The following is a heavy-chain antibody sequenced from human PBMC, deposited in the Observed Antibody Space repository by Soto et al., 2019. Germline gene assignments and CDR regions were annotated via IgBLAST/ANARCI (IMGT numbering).Heavy chain of an antibody. Sequence: GGSLRLSCADSGFTFSSYAMSWVRQAPGKGLEWVSSISGSGGSTYYADSVKGRFTISRDKSKNTLYLQMNSLRVEDTAVYFCAKGPSSGWPYYFDYRGQGTLVTVSS. V-gene: IGHV3-23*01. D-gene: IGHD6-19*01. CDR3: AKGPSSGWPYYFDY. CDR1: GFTFSSYA. CDR2: ISGSGGST. J-gene: IGHJ4*02.